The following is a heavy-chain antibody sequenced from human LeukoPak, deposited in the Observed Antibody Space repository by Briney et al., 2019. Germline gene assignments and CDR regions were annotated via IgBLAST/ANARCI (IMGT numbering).Heavy chain of an antibody. D-gene: IGHD4-17*01. J-gene: IGHJ4*02. CDR3: ARLGARQNLEY. V-gene: IGHV3-7*01. CDR2: IRQDGGEK. Sequence: GGSLRLSCAASEFSFSSYWMSWVRQAPGKGLEWVANIRQDGGEKYYLDSVKGRFTVSRDNAKNSLYLQMNSLRAEDTAVYYCARLGARQNLEYWGQGTLVTVSS. CDR1: EFSFSSYW.